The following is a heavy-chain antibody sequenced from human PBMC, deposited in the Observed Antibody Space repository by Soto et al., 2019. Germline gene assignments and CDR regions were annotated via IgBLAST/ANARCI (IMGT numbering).Heavy chain of an antibody. D-gene: IGHD2-2*01. V-gene: IGHV3-21*01. CDR1: GFTFSSYS. J-gene: IGHJ4*02. CDR2: ISSSSSYI. Sequence: EVQLVESGGGLVKPGGSLRLSCAASGFTFSSYSMNWVRQAPGKWLKWVSSISSSSSYIYYADSVKGRFTISRDNAKNALYLQMNSLRAEDTAVYYCARDWGAGYCSSTSCYWEGFFDYWGQGTLVTVSS. CDR3: ARDWGAGYCSSTSCYWEGFFDY.